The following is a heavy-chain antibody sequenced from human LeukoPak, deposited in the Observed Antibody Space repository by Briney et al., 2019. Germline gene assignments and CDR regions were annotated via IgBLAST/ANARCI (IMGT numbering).Heavy chain of an antibody. CDR3: ARDHEDIVATIWGEGLNI. V-gene: IGHV4-4*07. CDR1: GGSISSYY. D-gene: IGHD5-12*01. J-gene: IGHJ3*02. CDR2: IHTSGST. Sequence: SETLSLTCTVSGGSISSYYWSWIRQPAGKGLEWIGRIHTSGSTNYSPSLKSRVTMSVDTSKNQFSLNLSSVTAADTAVYYCARDHEDIVATIWGEGLNIWGQGTVVTVSS.